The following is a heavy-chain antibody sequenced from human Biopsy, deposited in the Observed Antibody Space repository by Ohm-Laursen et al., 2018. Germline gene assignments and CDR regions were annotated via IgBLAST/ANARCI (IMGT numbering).Heavy chain of an antibody. CDR2: ISYDGSGE. D-gene: IGHD4-11*01. J-gene: IGHJ2*01. Sequence: SSLRLSCTASGFTFTSYAMHWVRQAPGKGLEWVAVISYDGSGEYYANSLQGRFIISRDNPKNTADLQMNSLRAEDTAVYFCARDGKRWDYSTYFSWHFDLWGRGTLVTVSS. V-gene: IGHV3-30*03. CDR3: ARDGKRWDYSTYFSWHFDL. CDR1: GFTFTSYA.